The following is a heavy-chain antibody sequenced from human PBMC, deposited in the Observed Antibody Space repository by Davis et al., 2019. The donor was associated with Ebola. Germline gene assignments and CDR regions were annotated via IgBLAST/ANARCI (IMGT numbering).Heavy chain of an antibody. J-gene: IGHJ4*02. Sequence: AASVKVSCKASGYTFTSYGISWVRQAPGQGLEWMGWISAYNGNTNYAQKLQGRVTMTTDTSTSTAYMELRSLRSDDTAVYYCARSIQVLGATGPGYWGQGTRVTVSS. V-gene: IGHV1-18*04. CDR3: ARSIQVLGATGPGY. CDR1: GYTFTSYG. D-gene: IGHD1-26*01. CDR2: ISAYNGNT.